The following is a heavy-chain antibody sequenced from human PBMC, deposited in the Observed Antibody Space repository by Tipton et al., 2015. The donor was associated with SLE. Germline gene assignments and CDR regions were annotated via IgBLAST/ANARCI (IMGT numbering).Heavy chain of an antibody. Sequence: TLSLTCTVSGYSISSGFYWGWIRQPPGKGLEWIGTIYHSGSTYYNPSLKSRVTISEDKSKNEFSLRLSSVTAADTAVYYCARLRSTPQEIYGMDVWGQGTTVTVSS. D-gene: IGHD1-1*01. CDR2: IYHSGST. CDR3: ARLRSTPQEIYGMDV. CDR1: GYSISSGFY. J-gene: IGHJ6*02. V-gene: IGHV4-38-2*02.